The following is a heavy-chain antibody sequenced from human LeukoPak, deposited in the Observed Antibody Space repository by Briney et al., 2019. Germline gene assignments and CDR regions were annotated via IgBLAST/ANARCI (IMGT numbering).Heavy chain of an antibody. V-gene: IGHV3-48*03. CDR1: GFTFSSYE. D-gene: IGHD2-8*01. CDR2: ICSSGSTI. CDR3: ASKGIYCTNGVCYTYYFDY. Sequence: GGSLRLSCAASGFTFSSYEMNRVRQAPGKGLEWVSYICSSGSTIYYADSVKGRFTISRDNAKNSLYLQMNILRAEDTAVYYCASKGIYCTNGVCYTYYFDYWGQGTLVTVSS. J-gene: IGHJ4*02.